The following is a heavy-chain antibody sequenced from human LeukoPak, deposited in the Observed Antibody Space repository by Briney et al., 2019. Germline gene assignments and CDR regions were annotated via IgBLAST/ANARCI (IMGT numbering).Heavy chain of an antibody. V-gene: IGHV4-59*01. J-gene: IGHJ4*02. CDR2: IYYPGST. Sequence: SETLSLTCTVSGGSISNYYWSWIRQPPGKGLEWIGYIYYPGSTNYNPSLKSRVAISVDASKNQFSLKLSSVTAADTAVYYCVRDRELTYWSQGTLVTVSS. D-gene: IGHD1-26*01. CDR3: VRDRELTY. CDR1: GGSISNYY.